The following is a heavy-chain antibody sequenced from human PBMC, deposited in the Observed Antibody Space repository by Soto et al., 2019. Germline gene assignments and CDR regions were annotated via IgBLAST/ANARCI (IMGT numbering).Heavy chain of an antibody. Sequence: ASVKVSCKASGYTFTGYYMHGVRQAPGQGLEWMGWINPNSGGTNYAQKFQGRVTMTRDTSISTAYMELSRLRSDDTAVYYCARTWIQLPYYYYGMDVWGQGTTVTVSS. CDR2: INPNSGGT. CDR1: GYTFTGYY. J-gene: IGHJ6*02. D-gene: IGHD5-18*01. V-gene: IGHV1-2*02. CDR3: ARTWIQLPYYYYGMDV.